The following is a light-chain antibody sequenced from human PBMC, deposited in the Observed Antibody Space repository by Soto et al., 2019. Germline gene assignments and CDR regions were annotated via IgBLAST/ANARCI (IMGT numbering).Light chain of an antibody. Sequence: EVVWRQFPGTLFLSPGERATLSCRASETIISSNLAWYQQTPGQAPRLLLYRSSTRATGIPDRFSGSGSGTDFTLTISRLEPADAAVYYCQQYESLLWTFGQGTKLEIK. J-gene: IGKJ1*01. CDR1: ETIISSN. CDR2: RSS. CDR3: QQYESLLWT. V-gene: IGKV3-20*01.